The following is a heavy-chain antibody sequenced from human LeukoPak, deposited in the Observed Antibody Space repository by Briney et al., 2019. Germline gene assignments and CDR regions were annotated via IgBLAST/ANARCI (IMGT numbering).Heavy chain of an antibody. CDR1: GYTFTSYG. CDR3: ARSGPPQGNYDYVWGSPPYYYYYGMDV. CDR2: ISAYNGNT. J-gene: IGHJ6*02. Sequence: HGASVKVSCKASGYTFTSYGISWVRQAPGQGLEWMGWISAYNGNTNYAQKLQGRVTITTDTSTSTAYMELRSLRSDDTAVYYSARSGPPQGNYDYVWGSPPYYYYYGMDVWGQGTTVTVSS. D-gene: IGHD3-16*01. V-gene: IGHV1-18*01.